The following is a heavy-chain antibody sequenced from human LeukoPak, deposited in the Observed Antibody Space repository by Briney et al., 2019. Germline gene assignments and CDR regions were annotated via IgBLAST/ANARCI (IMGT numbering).Heavy chain of an antibody. J-gene: IGHJ5*02. Sequence: SQTLSLTCTVSGGSISSGGYYWSWIRQHPGKGLEWIGYIYYSGSAYYNPSLKSRVTISVDTSKNQSSLKLSSVTAADTAVYYCARGGIAAAGHWFDPWGQGTLVTVSS. V-gene: IGHV4-31*03. CDR3: ARGGIAAAGHWFDP. D-gene: IGHD6-13*01. CDR2: IYYSGSA. CDR1: GGSISSGGYY.